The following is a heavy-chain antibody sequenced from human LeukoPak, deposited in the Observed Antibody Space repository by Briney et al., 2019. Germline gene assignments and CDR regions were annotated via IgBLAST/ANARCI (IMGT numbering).Heavy chain of an antibody. Sequence: SQTLSLTCAISGDSVSNNGAAWNWIRQSPSRGLEWLRRTYYRSRYYTDYAESVKSRITINPDTSKNQYSLQLKSVTPEDTAVYYCARDGPGDQGLDCWGQGTLVTVSS. D-gene: IGHD3-10*01. J-gene: IGHJ4*02. CDR1: GDSVSNNGAA. CDR2: TYYRSRYYT. CDR3: ARDGPGDQGLDC. V-gene: IGHV6-1*01.